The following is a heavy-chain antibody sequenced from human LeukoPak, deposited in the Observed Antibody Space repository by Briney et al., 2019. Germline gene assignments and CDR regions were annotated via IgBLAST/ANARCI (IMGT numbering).Heavy chain of an antibody. CDR2: IYHSGST. CDR3: ARGSHDSSGWGYFDY. V-gene: IGHV4-30-2*01. Sequence: KASETLSLTCAVSGGSISSGGYSWSWLRQPPGKGLEWIGYIYHSGSTYYNPSLKSRVTISVDRSKNQFSLKLSSVTAADTAVYYCARGSHDSSGWGYFDYWGQGTLVTVSS. D-gene: IGHD3-22*01. J-gene: IGHJ4*02. CDR1: GGSISSGGYS.